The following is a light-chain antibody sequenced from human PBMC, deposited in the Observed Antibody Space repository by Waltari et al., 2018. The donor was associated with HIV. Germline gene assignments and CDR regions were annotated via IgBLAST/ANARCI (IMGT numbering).Light chain of an antibody. J-gene: IGLJ2*01. CDR1: RSNIGSGYE. V-gene: IGLV1-40*01. Sequence: QSVLTQPPSMSGAPGQRVTISCTGSRSNIGSGYEVHWYQQLPGTAPKLLIYGNTNRPSGVPDRCSGSKSGTSASLAITGLQAEDEADYYCQSYDSSLNKVFGGGTKLTV. CDR3: QSYDSSLNKV. CDR2: GNT.